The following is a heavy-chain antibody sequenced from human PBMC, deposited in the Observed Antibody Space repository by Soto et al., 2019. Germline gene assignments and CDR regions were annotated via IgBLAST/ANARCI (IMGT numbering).Heavy chain of an antibody. D-gene: IGHD3-10*01. CDR1: GFTFSTYW. CDR3: TRVSLFGPGGDC. Sequence: GGSLRLSCAASGFTFSTYWMNWIRQAPGKGLEWVANTKEDGSGKYYVDSVKGRFTISRDNAKNSLYLQMNSLRVEDTAVYYCTRVSLFGPGGDCWGQGTLVTVSS. J-gene: IGHJ4*02. V-gene: IGHV3-7*01. CDR2: TKEDGSGK.